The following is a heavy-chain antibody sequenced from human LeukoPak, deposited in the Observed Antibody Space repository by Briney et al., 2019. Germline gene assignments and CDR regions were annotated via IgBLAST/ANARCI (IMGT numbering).Heavy chain of an antibody. Sequence: SETLSLTCTVSRGSISSYYWSWIRQPAGKGLEWIGRIYTSGSTNYNPSLKSRVTMSVDTSKNQFSLRLRSVTAADTAVYYCARVRDSSGYYLGAFDIWGQGTMVTVSS. V-gene: IGHV4-4*07. CDR3: ARVRDSSGYYLGAFDI. D-gene: IGHD3-22*01. CDR1: RGSISSYY. CDR2: IYTSGST. J-gene: IGHJ3*02.